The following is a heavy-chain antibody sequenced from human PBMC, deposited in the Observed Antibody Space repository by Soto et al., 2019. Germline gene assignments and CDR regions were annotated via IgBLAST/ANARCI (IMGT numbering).Heavy chain of an antibody. J-gene: IGHJ5*02. V-gene: IGHV3-23*01. CDR2: VTDSGGST. CDR3: ATDPMPYTSGSYDCFDP. D-gene: IGHD3-3*01. Sequence: EVQLLESGGALVQPGGSLKLSCAASGFTFSSYAMSWVRQAPGKGLEWVSTVTDSGGSTYYADSVKGRFTISRDNSKHTLYLQMSGLRAEDTAVYYCATDPMPYTSGSYDCFDPWGQGTLVTVSS. CDR1: GFTFSSYA.